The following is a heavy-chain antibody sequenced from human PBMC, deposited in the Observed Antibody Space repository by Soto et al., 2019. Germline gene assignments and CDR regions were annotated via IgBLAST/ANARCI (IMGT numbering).Heavy chain of an antibody. J-gene: IGHJ1*01. Sequence: QITLKESGPTLVKPTQPLTLTCTFSGFSLSTSGVGVGWIRQPPGKALEWLALIYWDDDKRYRPSLKSRLTITKDTSRIQVVLTMANMEPADTATYYGAHKGDGSRGFKHWGQGTLVTVSS. CDR2: IYWDDDK. D-gene: IGHD1-26*01. CDR1: GFSLSTSGVG. V-gene: IGHV2-5*02. CDR3: AHKGDGSRGFKH.